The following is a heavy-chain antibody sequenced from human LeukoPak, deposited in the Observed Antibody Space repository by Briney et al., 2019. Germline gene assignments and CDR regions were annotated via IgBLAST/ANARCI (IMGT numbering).Heavy chain of an antibody. CDR3: ARAPYDILTGSYFDY. Sequence: GSLRLSCVASGFIVSDNYMSWVRQAPGKGLEWVSVIYDTGSTYYADSVRGRFTISRDISKNTLYLQMNSLRAEDTAVYYCARAPYDILTGSYFDYWGQGTLVTVSS. D-gene: IGHD3-9*01. J-gene: IGHJ4*02. CDR1: GFIVSDNY. V-gene: IGHV3-53*01. CDR2: IYDTGST.